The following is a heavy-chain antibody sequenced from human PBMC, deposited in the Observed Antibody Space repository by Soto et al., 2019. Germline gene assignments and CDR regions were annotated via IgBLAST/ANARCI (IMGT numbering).Heavy chain of an antibody. CDR2: ISYDGSNK. J-gene: IGHJ5*02. CDR1: GFTFSSYA. V-gene: IGHV3-30-3*01. CDR3: AREYYYDNSGYMAP. D-gene: IGHD3-22*01. Sequence: GGSLRLSCAASGFTFSSYAMHWVPEAPGKGLEWVAVISYDGSNKYYADSVKGRFTISRDNSKNTLYLQMNSLRAEDTAVYYCAREYYYDNSGYMAPWGQGTLVTVSS.